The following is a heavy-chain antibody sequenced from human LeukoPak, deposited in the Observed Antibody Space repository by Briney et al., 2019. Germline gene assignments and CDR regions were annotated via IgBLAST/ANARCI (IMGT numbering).Heavy chain of an antibody. Sequence: ASVKVSCKASGYTFTSYGISWVRQAPGQGLEWMGWISAYNGNTNYAQKLQGRVTMTTDTSTSTAYMELRSLRSDDTAVYYCARYGGVAVAGTSWGDYWGQGTLVTVSS. D-gene: IGHD6-19*01. CDR1: GYTFTSYG. J-gene: IGHJ4*02. CDR2: ISAYNGNT. CDR3: ARYGGVAVAGTSWGDY. V-gene: IGHV1-18*01.